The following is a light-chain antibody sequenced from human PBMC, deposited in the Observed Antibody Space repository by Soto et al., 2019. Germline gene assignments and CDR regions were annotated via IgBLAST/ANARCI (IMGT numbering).Light chain of an antibody. J-gene: IGKJ1*01. V-gene: IGKV3-11*01. CDR2: DAS. Sequence: EIVLTQSPATLSVSPGERATLCCRASQSVSSYLAWYQQKPGQAPRLLIYDASNRATGIPARFSGSGSGTDFTLTISSLEPEDFAVYYCQQRSNWTFGQGTKVDI. CDR3: QQRSNWT. CDR1: QSVSSY.